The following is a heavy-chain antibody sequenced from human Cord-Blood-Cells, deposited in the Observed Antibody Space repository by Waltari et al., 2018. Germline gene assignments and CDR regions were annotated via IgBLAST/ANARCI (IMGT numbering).Heavy chain of an antibody. CDR3: VAIDSSGYYYGRWYFDL. V-gene: IGHV4-4*07. CDR1: GGSISSYY. Sequence: HLQESGPGLVKPSETLSLTCTVSGGSISSYYWSWIRQPAGKGLEWIGRIYTRGSTNYNPSLKSRVTMSVDTSKNQVSRKLSSVTAADTAVYYCVAIDSSGYYYGRWYFDLWGRGTLVTVSS. J-gene: IGHJ2*01. CDR2: IYTRGST. D-gene: IGHD3-22*01.